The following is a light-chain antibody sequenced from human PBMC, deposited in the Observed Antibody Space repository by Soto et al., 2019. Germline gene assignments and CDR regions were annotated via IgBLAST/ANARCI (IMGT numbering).Light chain of an antibody. CDR1: SSDVGGYNY. CDR3: SSYTSSSRV. Sequence: QSALTQPASVSGSPGQSITISCTGTSSDVGGYNYVSWYQQHPGKAPKLMIYEVSNRPSGVSNRFSGSKSGNTASLTISGLQAEDEADYCCSSYTSSSRVFGGGTKLTVL. J-gene: IGLJ3*02. CDR2: EVS. V-gene: IGLV2-14*01.